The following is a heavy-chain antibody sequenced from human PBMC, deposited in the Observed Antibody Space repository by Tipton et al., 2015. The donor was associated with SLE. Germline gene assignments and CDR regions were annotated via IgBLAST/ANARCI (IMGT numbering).Heavy chain of an antibody. J-gene: IGHJ4*02. Sequence: GSLRLSCAASGFTFSSYSMNWVRQAPGKGLEWVSSISSSSSYIYYADSVKGRFTISRDNAKNSLYLQMNSLRAEDTAVYYCARQVSDFWSGPFDYWGQGTLVTVSS. V-gene: IGHV3-21*01. D-gene: IGHD3-3*01. CDR3: ARQVSDFWSGPFDY. CDR2: ISSSSSYI. CDR1: GFTFSSYS.